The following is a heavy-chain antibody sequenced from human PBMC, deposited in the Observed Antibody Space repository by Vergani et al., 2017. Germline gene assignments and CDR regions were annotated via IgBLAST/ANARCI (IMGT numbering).Heavy chain of an antibody. CDR2: ISSSSSYI. D-gene: IGHD6-13*01. Sequence: VQLVESGGGLVKPGGSLRLSCAASGFTFSSYSMNWVRQAPGKGLEWVSSISSSSSYIYSADSVKGRFTISRDNAKNSRYLQMNSLRAEDTAVYYCARVRGRGVSWYRYYYYYMDVWGKGTTVTVSS. CDR3: ARVRGRGVSWYRYYYYYMDV. V-gene: IGHV3-21*01. J-gene: IGHJ6*03. CDR1: GFTFSSYS.